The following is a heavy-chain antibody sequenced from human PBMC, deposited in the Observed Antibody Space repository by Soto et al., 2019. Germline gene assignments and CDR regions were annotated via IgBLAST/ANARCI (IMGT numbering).Heavy chain of an antibody. V-gene: IGHV1-3*01. CDR1: GYTFTSYA. J-gene: IGHJ4*02. CDR2: INAGNGNT. D-gene: IGHD2-15*01. Sequence: QVQLVQSGAEVKKPGASVKVSCKASGYTFTSYAMHWVRQAPGKRLEWMGWINAGNGNTKYSQKFQGSVTITRDTSASTAYMELSSLRSEDTAVYYCARGPGGPDGPGDYWGQGTLVTVSS. CDR3: ARGPGGPDGPGDY.